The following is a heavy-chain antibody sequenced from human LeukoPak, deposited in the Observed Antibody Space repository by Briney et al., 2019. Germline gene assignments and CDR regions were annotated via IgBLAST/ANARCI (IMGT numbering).Heavy chain of an antibody. D-gene: IGHD2-15*01. V-gene: IGHV4-34*01. CDR1: GESFTTFY. Sequence: SETLSLTCAVYGESFTTFYWGWIRQTPGKGLEWIGEINHTGSTNYNPSLKSRVTISIDTSKNQFSLKLSSVTAADTAVYYCARGVVAGGYDYWGQGTLVTASS. CDR2: INHTGST. J-gene: IGHJ4*02. CDR3: ARGVVAGGYDY.